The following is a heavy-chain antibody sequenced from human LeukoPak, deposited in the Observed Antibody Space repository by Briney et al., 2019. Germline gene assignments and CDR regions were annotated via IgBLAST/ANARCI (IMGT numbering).Heavy chain of an antibody. CDR1: GGSFSGYY. J-gene: IGHJ6*02. CDR3: AKYCGGDCRVGYYYYGMDV. D-gene: IGHD2-21*02. V-gene: IGHV4-34*01. CDR2: INHSGIT. Sequence: SETLSLTCAVYGGSFSGYYWSWIRQPPGKGLEWIGEINHSGITNYNPSLKSRVTISVDTSKNQFSLKLSSVTAADTAVYYCAKYCGGDCRVGYYYYGMDVWGQGTTVTVSS.